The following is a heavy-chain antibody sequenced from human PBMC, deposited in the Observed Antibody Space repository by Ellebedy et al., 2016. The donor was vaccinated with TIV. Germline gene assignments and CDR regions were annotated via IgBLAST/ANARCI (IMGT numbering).Heavy chain of an antibody. CDR3: AREFDDYFFDY. CDR2: ISSLSTYI. D-gene: IGHD2-21*02. CDR1: GFSLSPYT. J-gene: IGHJ4*02. V-gene: IGHV3-21*01. Sequence: GESLKISCSASGFSLSPYTMNWVRQAPGKGLEWVASISSLSTYIHYKDSVKGRFTISRDNSKNTLYLQLNSLRPEDTAVYYCAREFDDYFFDYWGQGTLVTVSS.